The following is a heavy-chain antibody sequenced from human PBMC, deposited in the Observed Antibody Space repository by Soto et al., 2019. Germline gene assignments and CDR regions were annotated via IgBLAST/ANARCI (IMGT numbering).Heavy chain of an antibody. CDR2: IYYSGST. Sequence: SETLSLTCTVSGGSISSGVYYWSWIRHHPGKGLEWIGYIYYSGSTYYNPSLKSRVTISVDTSKNQFSLKLSSVTAADTAVYYCAAYYGSGSYLNSDYWGQGTLVTVPQ. CDR1: GGSISSGVYY. CDR3: AAYYGSGSYLNSDY. J-gene: IGHJ4*02. D-gene: IGHD3-10*01. V-gene: IGHV4-31*03.